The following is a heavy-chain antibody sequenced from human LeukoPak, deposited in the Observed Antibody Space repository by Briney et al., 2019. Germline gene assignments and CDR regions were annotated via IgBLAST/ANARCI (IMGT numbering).Heavy chain of an antibody. Sequence: GGSPGLSCAASGFTFSTFELNWVRQAPGKGLEWVSYISSSGTTVYYADSVKGRFTISRDNARSALYLQMNSLRAEDTAVYYCAGGFGSYSPDYWGQGTLVTVSS. V-gene: IGHV3-48*03. CDR2: ISSSGTTV. CDR3: AGGFGSYSPDY. CDR1: GFTFSTFE. D-gene: IGHD3-10*01. J-gene: IGHJ4*02.